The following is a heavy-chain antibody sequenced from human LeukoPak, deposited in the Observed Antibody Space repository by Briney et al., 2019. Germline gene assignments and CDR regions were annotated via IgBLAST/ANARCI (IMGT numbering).Heavy chain of an antibody. D-gene: IGHD1-26*01. CDR2: IYHSGST. J-gene: IGHJ4*02. CDR1: GYSISSGYY. CDR3: ARDRSLEGATTFDY. Sequence: SETLSLTCTVSGYSISSGYYWGWIRQPPGKGLEWIGSIYHSGSTYYNPSLKGRVTISVDTSKNQFSLKLSSVTAADTAVYYCARDRSLEGATTFDYWGQGTLVTVSS. V-gene: IGHV4-38-2*02.